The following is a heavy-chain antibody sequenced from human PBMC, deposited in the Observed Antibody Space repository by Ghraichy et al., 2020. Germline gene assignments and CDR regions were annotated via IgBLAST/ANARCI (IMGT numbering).Heavy chain of an antibody. CDR1: GFTFSDYS. J-gene: IGHJ6*02. Sequence: GGSLRLSCATSGFTFSDYSMNWVRQAPGKGLEWVSYISSSSVTIYYADSVKGRFTISRDNAKNSLYLQMHSLRAEDTAVYYCARDRGDLGTSYYYYYGLDVWGQGTAVTVSS. V-gene: IGHV3-48*01. CDR2: ISSSSVTI. D-gene: IGHD4-17*01. CDR3: ARDRGDLGTSYYYYYGLDV.